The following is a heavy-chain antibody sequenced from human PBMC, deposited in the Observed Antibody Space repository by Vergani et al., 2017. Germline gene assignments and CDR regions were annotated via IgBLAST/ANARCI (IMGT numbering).Heavy chain of an antibody. CDR2: ISSSSSTI. CDR3: ARDLLQYSSRVFDY. CDR1: GFTFSSYG. J-gene: IGHJ4*02. Sequence: VQLVESGGGVVQPGGSLRLSCAASGFTFSSYGMNWVRQAPGKGLEWVSYISSSSSTIYYADSVKGRFTISRDNAKNSLYLQMNSLRAEDTAVYYCARDLLQYSSRVFDYWGQGTLVTVSS. D-gene: IGHD6-13*01. V-gene: IGHV3-48*01.